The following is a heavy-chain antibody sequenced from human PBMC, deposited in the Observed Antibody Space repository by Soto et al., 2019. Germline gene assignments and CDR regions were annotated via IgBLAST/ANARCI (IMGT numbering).Heavy chain of an antibody. Sequence: SETLSLTCTVSGGSISSGDYCWSWIRQPPGKGLEWIGYIYYSGSTYYNPSLKSRVTISVDTSKNQFSLKLSSVTAADTAVYYCARDRGRFGESNYFDYWGQGTLVTVSS. D-gene: IGHD3-10*01. J-gene: IGHJ4*02. CDR3: ARDRGRFGESNYFDY. V-gene: IGHV4-30-4*01. CDR2: IYYSGST. CDR1: GGSISSGDYC.